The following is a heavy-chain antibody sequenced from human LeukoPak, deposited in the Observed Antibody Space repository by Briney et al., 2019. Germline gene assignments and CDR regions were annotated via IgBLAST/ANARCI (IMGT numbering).Heavy chain of an antibody. Sequence: ASVKASCKASGYTFTSYGFSWVRQAPGQGLEWMGWINAYNGNTNYAQKLQGRVTMTTDTSTSTAYMELRSLRFDDPAVYYCARRQGTTVSFDYWGQGTLVTVSS. CDR3: ARRQGTTVSFDY. V-gene: IGHV1-18*01. D-gene: IGHD4-11*01. CDR1: GYTFTSYG. CDR2: INAYNGNT. J-gene: IGHJ4*02.